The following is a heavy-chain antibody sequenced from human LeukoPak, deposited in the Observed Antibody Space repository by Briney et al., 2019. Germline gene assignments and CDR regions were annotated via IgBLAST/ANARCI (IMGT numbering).Heavy chain of an antibody. V-gene: IGHV4-4*07. CDR2: KSTGGHT. Sequence: SETLSLTCTVSGGSISNYYWNWIRQPAGKGLEWIGRKSTGGHTNYKSSLESRVTMSVDTSKNQFSLRLTSVTNADTAVYYCTRVSMIDYSANPEGDVWGKGITVIVSS. J-gene: IGHJ6*01. D-gene: IGHD4/OR15-4a*01. CDR3: TRVSMIDYSANPEGDV. CDR1: GGSISNYY.